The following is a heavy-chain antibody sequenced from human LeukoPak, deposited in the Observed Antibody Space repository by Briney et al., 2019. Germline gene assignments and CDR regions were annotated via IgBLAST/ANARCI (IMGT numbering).Heavy chain of an antibody. V-gene: IGHV4-59*08. Sequence: SETLSLTCTVSGGSISSYYWSWIRQPPGKGLEWSGYIYYSGSTNYNPSLKSRVTISVDTSKNQFSLKLSSVTAADTAVYYCARAQVGIVGATEFAYWGQGTLVTVSS. CDR1: GGSISSYY. CDR3: ARAQVGIVGATEFAY. D-gene: IGHD1-26*01. CDR2: IYYSGST. J-gene: IGHJ4*02.